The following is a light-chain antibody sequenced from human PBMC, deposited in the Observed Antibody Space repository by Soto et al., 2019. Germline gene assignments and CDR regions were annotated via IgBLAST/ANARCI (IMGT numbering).Light chain of an antibody. CDR3: QQYNSYPGT. V-gene: IGKV1-5*03. CDR1: QSISSW. Sequence: DIQMTQSPSTLSASVGDRVTITCRASQSISSWLAWYQQKPGKAPKLLIYKASSLESGVPSRFSGSGAGTEFTRTISSLQPDDFATYYCQQYNSYPGTVGQGTKVEIK. J-gene: IGKJ1*01. CDR2: KAS.